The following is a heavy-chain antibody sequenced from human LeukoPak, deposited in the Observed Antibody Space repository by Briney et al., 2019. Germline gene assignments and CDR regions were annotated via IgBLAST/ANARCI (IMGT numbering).Heavy chain of an antibody. Sequence: VASVKVSCKASGYTFTSYGIRWVRPAPGQGLEWMGWISAYNGNTNYAQKLQGRVTMTTDTSTSTAYMELRSLRSDDTAVYYCARGNTIFGVVIVPIGFDPWGQGTLVTVSS. V-gene: IGHV1-18*01. CDR1: GYTFTSYG. CDR3: ARGNTIFGVVIVPIGFDP. J-gene: IGHJ5*02. D-gene: IGHD3-3*01. CDR2: ISAYNGNT.